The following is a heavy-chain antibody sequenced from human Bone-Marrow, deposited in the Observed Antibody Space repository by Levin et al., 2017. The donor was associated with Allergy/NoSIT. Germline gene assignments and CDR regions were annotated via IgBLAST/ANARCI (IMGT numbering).Heavy chain of an antibody. J-gene: IGHJ4*02. V-gene: IGHV3-30-3*01. D-gene: IGHD3-16*01. CDR3: ARDLGRGSPTWQLT. CDR1: GFTFSFYA. Sequence: GGSLRLSCAASGFTFSFYAMHWVRQAPGKGLEWVAVISSDGTNKYYGDSLRGRVTVSRDNSKNTVYLQMNSLRPDDTSMYYCARDLGRGSPTWQLTWGQGTLVSVS. CDR2: ISSDGTNK.